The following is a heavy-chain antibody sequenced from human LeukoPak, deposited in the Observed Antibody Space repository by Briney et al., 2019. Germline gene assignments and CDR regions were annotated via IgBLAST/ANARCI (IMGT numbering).Heavy chain of an antibody. CDR3: TLLAVASDFDY. D-gene: IGHD6-19*01. J-gene: IGHJ4*02. CDR2: IASSGTTK. V-gene: IGHV3-48*03. CDR1: RFPFSVYE. Sequence: GGSLRLSCAVSRFPFSVYEMNWVRQAPGKGLEWVSNIASSGTTKYYADSVKGRFSISRDNAKSSLYLQMNSLRVEDTAVYYCTLLAVASDFDYWGQGALLTVSS.